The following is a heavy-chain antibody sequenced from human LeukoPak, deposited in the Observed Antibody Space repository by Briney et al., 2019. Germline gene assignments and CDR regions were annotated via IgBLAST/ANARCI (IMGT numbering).Heavy chain of an antibody. Sequence: SETLSLTCAVYGGSFSGYYWSWIRQPPGKGLEWIGEINHSGSTNYNPSPKSRVTISADTSKNQFSLKLSSVTAADTAVYYCARQRDMVRGGPYDHWGQGTLVTVSS. CDR1: GGSFSGYY. D-gene: IGHD3-10*01. J-gene: IGHJ4*02. V-gene: IGHV4-34*01. CDR3: ARQRDMVRGGPYDH. CDR2: INHSGST.